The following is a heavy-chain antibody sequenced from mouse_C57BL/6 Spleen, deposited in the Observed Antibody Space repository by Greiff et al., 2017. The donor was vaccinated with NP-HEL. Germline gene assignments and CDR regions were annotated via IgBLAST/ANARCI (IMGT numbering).Heavy chain of an antibody. CDR3: ARHEGVYGYDEAWFAY. CDR1: GFSLTSYG. V-gene: IGHV2-6-1*01. J-gene: IGHJ3*01. D-gene: IGHD2-2*01. Sequence: QVQLKESGPGLVAPSQSLSITCTVSGFSLTSYGVHWVRQPPGKGLEWLVVIWSDGSTTYNSALKSRLSISKDNSKSQVFLKMNSLQTDDTAMYYCARHEGVYGYDEAWFAYWGQGTLVTVSA. CDR2: IWSDGST.